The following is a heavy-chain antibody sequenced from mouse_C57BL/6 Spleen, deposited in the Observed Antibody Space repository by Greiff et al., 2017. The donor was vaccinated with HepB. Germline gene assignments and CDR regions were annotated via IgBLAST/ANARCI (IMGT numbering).Heavy chain of an antibody. V-gene: IGHV5-6*02. CDR2: ISSGGSYT. CDR3: ASYYYGSSSPYFDV. J-gene: IGHJ1*03. D-gene: IGHD1-1*01. Sequence: DVMLVESGGDLVKPGGSLKLSCAASGFTFSSYGMSWVRQTPDKRLEWVATISSGGSYTYYPDSVKGRFTISRDNAKNTLYLQMSSLKSEDTAMYYCASYYYGSSSPYFDVWGTGTTVTVSS. CDR1: GFTFSSYG.